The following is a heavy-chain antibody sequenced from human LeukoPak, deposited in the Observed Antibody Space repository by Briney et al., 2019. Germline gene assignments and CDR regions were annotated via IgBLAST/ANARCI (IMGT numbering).Heavy chain of an antibody. CDR2: IYYSGST. D-gene: IGHD3-10*01. CDR3: ARSLSMSSWFDP. V-gene: IGHV4-59*01. J-gene: IGHJ5*02. Sequence: SETLSLTCTVSGGSISSYYWSWIRQPPGKGLEWIGYIYYSGSTNYNPSLKSRVTISVDTSKNQFSLKLSSVTAADTAVYYCARSLSMSSWFDPWGQGTLVTVSS. CDR1: GGSISSYY.